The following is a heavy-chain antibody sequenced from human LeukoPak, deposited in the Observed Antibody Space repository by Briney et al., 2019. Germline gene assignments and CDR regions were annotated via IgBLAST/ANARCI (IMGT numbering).Heavy chain of an antibody. V-gene: IGHV3-21*01. D-gene: IGHD6-13*01. CDR1: GFTYSSYG. Sequence: GGSLRLSCASSGFTYSSYGMNWVRQAPGKGLEWLPSISSISSNIYYADSVKGRFTISRDNAKNSLYLQMNSLRAEDTAAYDWARDVSLAAAGANWFDPWGQGTLVTVSS. CDR3: ARDVSLAAAGANWFDP. J-gene: IGHJ5*02. CDR2: ISSISSNI.